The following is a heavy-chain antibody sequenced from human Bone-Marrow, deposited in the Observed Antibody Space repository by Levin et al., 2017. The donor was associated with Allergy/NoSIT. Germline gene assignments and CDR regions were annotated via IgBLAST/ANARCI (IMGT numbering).Heavy chain of an antibody. J-gene: IGHJ6*02. V-gene: IGHV3-33*03. CDR2: ISYDGGNQ. D-gene: IGHD4-23*01. CDR3: AKNRGGDYGGNHPFYSYVMDV. CDR1: GFTFSSND. Sequence: TGGSLRLSCAASGFTFSSNDMHWVRQAPGKGLEWLTLISYDGGNQYYADSVKGRFTISRDISTNTLFLQMNSLSVEDTAVYYCAKNRGGDYGGNHPFYSYVMDVWGQGTSVTVSS.